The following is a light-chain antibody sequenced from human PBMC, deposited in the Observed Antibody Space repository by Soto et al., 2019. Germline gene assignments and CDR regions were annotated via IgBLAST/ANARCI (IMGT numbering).Light chain of an antibody. CDR3: QQYNSPSKT. J-gene: IGKJ1*01. CDR2: DDS. V-gene: IGKV1-5*01. CDR1: HSISDW. Sequence: DIQMTQSPSTLSASVGDRVTITYRSSHSISDWLAWYQQKPGRATKPLIYDDSILERGVPSRFGGSGSGTDFALTISSLQPDDFATYYCQQYNSPSKTFGPGTKVDIK.